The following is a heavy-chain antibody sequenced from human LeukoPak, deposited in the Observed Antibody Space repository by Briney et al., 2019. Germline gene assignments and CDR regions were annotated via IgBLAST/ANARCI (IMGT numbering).Heavy chain of an antibody. V-gene: IGHV3-23*01. D-gene: IGHD1-7*01. J-gene: IGHJ3*02. CDR3: ARDSGNYLDAFDI. CDR2: ISDGGNT. Sequence: GGSLRLSCAASGFTFSSYAMSWVRQAPGKGLEWVSAISDGGNTYYADSVKGRFTISRDNAKNSLYLQMNSLRAEDTAVYYCARDSGNYLDAFDIWGQGTMVTVSS. CDR1: GFTFSSYA.